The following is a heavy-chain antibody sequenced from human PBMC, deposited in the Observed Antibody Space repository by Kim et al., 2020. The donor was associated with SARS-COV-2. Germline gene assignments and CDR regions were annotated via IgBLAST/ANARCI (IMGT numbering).Heavy chain of an antibody. Sequence: YYADSVKGRFTISRDNSKNRLYLQMGGLRPEDAAVYFCAKVWSGYYDYWGRGTLVTVSS. J-gene: IGHJ4*02. D-gene: IGHD3-3*01. CDR3: AKVWSGYYDY. V-gene: IGHV3-64*02.